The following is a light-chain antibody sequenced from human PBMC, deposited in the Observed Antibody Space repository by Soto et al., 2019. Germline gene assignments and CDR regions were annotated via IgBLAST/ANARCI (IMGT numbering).Light chain of an antibody. CDR2: AAS. V-gene: IGKV1-39*01. Sequence: DIQMTQSPSSLSASVADRVTITCRASQSISSYLNWYQQKPGKAPKLLIYAASSFQSGVPSRFSGSGSGTDFTLTISSLQPEDFATYYCQQSYSTPLTFGGGTKVEIK. CDR3: QQSYSTPLT. CDR1: QSISSY. J-gene: IGKJ4*01.